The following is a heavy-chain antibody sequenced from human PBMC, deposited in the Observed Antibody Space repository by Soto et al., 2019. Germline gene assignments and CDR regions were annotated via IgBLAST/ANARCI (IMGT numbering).Heavy chain of an antibody. Sequence: VASVKVSCKPSGYIFTDYSIHWVRQAPGQGLEWMGWINPKSGDTNYAQKFQGRVTMTRDTSIRVVYMELSSLRSGDTAVFYCARLGCSGSTCYDGGDYWGQGTLVTVSS. J-gene: IGHJ4*02. D-gene: IGHD2-15*01. CDR2: INPKSGDT. CDR1: GYIFTDYS. CDR3: ARLGCSGSTCYDGGDY. V-gene: IGHV1-2*02.